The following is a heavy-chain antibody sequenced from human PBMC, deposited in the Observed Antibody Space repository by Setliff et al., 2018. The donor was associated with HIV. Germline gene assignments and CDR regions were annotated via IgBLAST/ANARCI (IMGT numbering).Heavy chain of an antibody. D-gene: IGHD6-13*01. CDR1: GGSISSYY. CDR2: ISYSGST. V-gene: IGHV4-59*08. Sequence: SETLSLTCTVSGGSISSYYWSWIRQPPGKGLEWIGYISYSGSTNYNPSLKSRVTISVDTSKNHFSLKLTSVTAADTAVYYCARGLIAATGTWFDPWGQGTLVTVSS. J-gene: IGHJ5*02. CDR3: ARGLIAATGTWFDP.